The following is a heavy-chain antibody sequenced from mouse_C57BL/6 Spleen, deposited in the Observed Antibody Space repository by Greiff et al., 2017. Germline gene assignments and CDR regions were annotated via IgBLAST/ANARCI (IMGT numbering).Heavy chain of an antibody. D-gene: IGHD3-2*02. J-gene: IGHJ4*01. Sequence: QVQLQQPGAELVKPGASVKLSCKASGYTFTSYWMQWVKQRPGQGLEWIGEIDPSDSYTNYNQKFKGKATLTVDTSSSTAYMQLSSLTSEDSAVXYCARGGSGYYYYAMDYWGQGTSVTVSS. V-gene: IGHV1-50*01. CDR1: GYTFTSYW. CDR2: IDPSDSYT. CDR3: ARGGSGYYYYAMDY.